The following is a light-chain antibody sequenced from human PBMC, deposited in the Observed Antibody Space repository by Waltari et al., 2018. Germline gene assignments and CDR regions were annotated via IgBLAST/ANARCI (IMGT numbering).Light chain of an antibody. J-gene: IGLJ1*01. V-gene: IGLV2-14*03. CDR2: DVS. CDR1: SSDVGGYNQ. CDR3: SSYSTSITPYV. Sequence: QSALTQPPSASRSPGPSITLSCTATSSDVGGYNQVSRYQQHPGKAPKLIIYDVSSRPSGVSNRFFGSKSGNTASLTISGLQAEDEAVYFCSSYSTSITPYVFGTGTKVTVL.